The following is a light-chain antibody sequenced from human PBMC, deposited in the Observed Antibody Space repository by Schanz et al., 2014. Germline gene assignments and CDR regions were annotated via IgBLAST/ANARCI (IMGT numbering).Light chain of an antibody. Sequence: QSVLTQPPSASGTPGQRVTISCSGGSSNIGRNTVNWYQYLPGTAPKLLIYSNTLRPSGVPDRFSNSKSGTSASLAISGLQSEDEADYYCAAWDDSLDAYVFGSGTKLTV. CDR2: SNT. CDR3: AAWDDSLDAYV. J-gene: IGLJ1*01. V-gene: IGLV1-44*01. CDR1: SSNIGRNT.